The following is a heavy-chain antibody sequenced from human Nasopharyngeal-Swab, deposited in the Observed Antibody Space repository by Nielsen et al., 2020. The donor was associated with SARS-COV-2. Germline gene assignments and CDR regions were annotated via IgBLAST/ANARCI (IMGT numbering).Heavy chain of an antibody. D-gene: IGHD2-2*01. Sequence: RQAPGKGLEWIGSIYYSGSTYYNPSLKSRVTISVDTSKNQFSLKLSSVTAADTAVYYCARLDASSTGADYWGQGTLVTVSS. V-gene: IGHV4-39*01. CDR2: IYYSGST. J-gene: IGHJ4*02. CDR3: ARLDASSTGADY.